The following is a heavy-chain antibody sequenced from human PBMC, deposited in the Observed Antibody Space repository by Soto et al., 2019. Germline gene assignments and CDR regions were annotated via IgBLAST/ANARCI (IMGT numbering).Heavy chain of an antibody. CDR2: IYPGDSDT. J-gene: IGHJ6*02. CDR3: ARGMVNHYYGMDV. Sequence: PGESLKISCKGSGYSFTSYWIGWVRQVPGKGLEWMGIIYPGDSDTRYSPSFQGQVTISADKSISTAYLQWSSLKASDTAMYYCARGMVNHYYGMDVWGQGTTVTVSS. D-gene: IGHD5-18*01. CDR1: GYSFTSYW. V-gene: IGHV5-51*01.